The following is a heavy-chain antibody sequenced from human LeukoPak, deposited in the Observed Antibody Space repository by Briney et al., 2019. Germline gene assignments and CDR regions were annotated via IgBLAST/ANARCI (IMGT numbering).Heavy chain of an antibody. CDR1: GGTFSSYA. V-gene: IGHV1-69*13. J-gene: IGHJ4*02. Sequence: ASVKVSCKASGGTFSSYAISWVRQAPGQGLEWMGWIIPIFGTANYAQKFQGRVTITADESTSTAYMELSSLRSEDTAVYYCARSYDYSNYGGYFDYWGQGTLVTVSS. CDR2: IIPIFGTA. CDR3: ARSYDYSNYGGYFDY. D-gene: IGHD4-11*01.